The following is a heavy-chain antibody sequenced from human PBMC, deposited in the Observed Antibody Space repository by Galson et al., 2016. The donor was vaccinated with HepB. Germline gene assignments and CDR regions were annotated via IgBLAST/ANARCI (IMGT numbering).Heavy chain of an antibody. CDR2: MNPNSGHT. V-gene: IGHV1-8*01. Sequence: SVKVSCKASGYTFTNYDINWVRQATGQGLEWMGWMNPNSGHTGYTQEFQGRVTMTRDTSISTAYMELSSLRSEDTAVYYCARMDQYQQTFGYWGQGTLVTVPS. D-gene: IGHD2-2*01. CDR1: GYTFTNYD. J-gene: IGHJ4*02. CDR3: ARMDQYQQTFGY.